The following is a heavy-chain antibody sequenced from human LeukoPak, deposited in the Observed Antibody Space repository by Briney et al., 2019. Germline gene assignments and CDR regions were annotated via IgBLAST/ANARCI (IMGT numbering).Heavy chain of an antibody. Sequence: QPGGSLRLSCVASGFSFSTCGMHWVRQAPGKGLEWVALMWYDGSNKHYAGSVRGRFTISRDNSKNTLYLQMDSLRAEDTAVYYCARYCGGGNCYTGLDSWGQGTLVTVSS. D-gene: IGHD2-15*01. V-gene: IGHV3-33*01. J-gene: IGHJ4*02. CDR1: GFSFSTCG. CDR2: MWYDGSNK. CDR3: ARYCGGGNCYTGLDS.